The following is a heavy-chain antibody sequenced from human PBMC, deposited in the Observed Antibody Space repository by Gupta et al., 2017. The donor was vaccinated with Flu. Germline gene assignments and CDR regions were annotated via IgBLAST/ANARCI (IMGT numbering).Heavy chain of an antibody. CDR2: IYYDGST. CDR1: GGSISNHNYY. J-gene: IGHJ5*02. Sequence: QLQLQESGPRLVKPSETLSLTCSVSGGSISNHNYYWGWVRQPPGKGLEWFSTIYYDGSTYHNPSLKSRGTMSVDTSKNQFSLNLNSVTAADTALYFCARHHAHSCFDPWGQGTLVTVSS. D-gene: IGHD4-4*01. V-gene: IGHV4-39*01. CDR3: ARHHAHSCFDP.